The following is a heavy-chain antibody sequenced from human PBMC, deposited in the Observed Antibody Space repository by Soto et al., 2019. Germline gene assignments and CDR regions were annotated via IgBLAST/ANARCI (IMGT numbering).Heavy chain of an antibody. CDR1: GGSISSGGYS. D-gene: IGHD4-17*01. CDR2: IYHSGST. CDR3: VREATVPPRYFVY. Sequence: SETLSLTCAVSGGSISSGGYSWNWIRQPPGKGLEWIGYIYHSGSTYSNPSLKSRVTISVDRSKNQFSLKLSSVTAADTAVYYCVREATVPPRYFVYCGQRTLVTVSS. V-gene: IGHV4-30-2*01. J-gene: IGHJ4*02.